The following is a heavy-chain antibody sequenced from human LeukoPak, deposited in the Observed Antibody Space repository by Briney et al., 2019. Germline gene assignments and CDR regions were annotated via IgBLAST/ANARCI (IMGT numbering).Heavy chain of an antibody. CDR3: AREGNYYDSSGFHP. CDR2: ISPNSGGT. J-gene: IGHJ5*02. Sequence: ASVKVSCKASGYTFTGYYMHWVRQAPGQGLEWMGWISPNSGGTNYAQKFQGRVTMTRDTSISTAYMELSRLRSDDTAVYYCAREGNYYDSSGFHPWGQGTLVTVSS. V-gene: IGHV1-2*02. CDR1: GYTFTGYY. D-gene: IGHD3-22*01.